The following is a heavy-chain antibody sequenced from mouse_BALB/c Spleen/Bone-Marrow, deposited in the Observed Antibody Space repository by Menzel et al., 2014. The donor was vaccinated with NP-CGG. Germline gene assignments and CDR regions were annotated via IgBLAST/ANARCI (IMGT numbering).Heavy chain of an antibody. CDR2: INPSSGYT. Sequence: VQLQQSAAELARPGASVKMSCKASGYIFTTSTMHWVKQRPGQGLEWIGYINPSSGYTEYNQKFRDKTTLTADKSSSTAYMQLSSLTSEDSAVYYCAKTNYGYYAMDYWGQGTSVTVSS. V-gene: IGHV1-4*02. CDR3: AKTNYGYYAMDY. J-gene: IGHJ4*01. CDR1: GYIFTTST. D-gene: IGHD5-5*01.